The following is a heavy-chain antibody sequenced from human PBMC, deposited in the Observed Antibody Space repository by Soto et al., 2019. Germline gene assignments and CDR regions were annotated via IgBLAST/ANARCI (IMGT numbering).Heavy chain of an antibody. V-gene: IGHV3-9*01. CDR2: ISWNSGSI. Sequence: GGSLRLSCAASGFTFDDYAMHWVRQAPGKGLEWVSGISWNSGSIGYADSVKGRFTISRANAKNSLYLQMNSLRAEDTALYYCAKDRGDYGDSVTYFQHWGQGTLVTVSS. J-gene: IGHJ1*01. CDR1: GFTFDDYA. CDR3: AKDRGDYGDSVTYFQH. D-gene: IGHD4-17*01.